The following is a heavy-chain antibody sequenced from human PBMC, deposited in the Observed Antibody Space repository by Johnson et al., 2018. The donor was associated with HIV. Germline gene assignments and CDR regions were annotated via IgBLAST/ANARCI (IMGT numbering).Heavy chain of an antibody. CDR2: INWNGGST. V-gene: IGHV3-20*04. CDR3: ATVVYYDSSALRMYAFDI. D-gene: IGHD3-22*01. J-gene: IGHJ3*02. CDR1: GFTFDDYG. Sequence: VQLVESGGVVVQPGGSLRLSCAASGFTFDDYGMSWVRQAPGKGLEWVSGINWNGGSTGYADSVQGRFTISRDNAKNSLYLQMNSLRGEDTALYYCATVVYYDSSALRMYAFDIWGQGTMVTVSS.